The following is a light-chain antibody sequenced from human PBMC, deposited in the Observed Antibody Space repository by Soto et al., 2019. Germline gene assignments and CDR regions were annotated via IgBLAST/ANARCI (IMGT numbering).Light chain of an antibody. J-gene: IGKJ5*01. Sequence: DSVMTQSPLSLPVTAGEPASISXRSSQSLLHSNGYNYLDWYLQKPGQSPQLLIYLGSNRASGVPDRFGGSGSGTDFTLQISRVEAEDVGVYYCMQALQTPFTFGQGTRLEIK. V-gene: IGKV2-28*01. CDR2: LGS. CDR3: MQALQTPFT. CDR1: QSLLHSNGYNY.